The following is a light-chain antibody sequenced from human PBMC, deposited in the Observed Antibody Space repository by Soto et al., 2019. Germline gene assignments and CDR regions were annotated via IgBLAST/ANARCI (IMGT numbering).Light chain of an antibody. V-gene: IGKV1-39*02. J-gene: IGKJ1*01. CDR1: QTISNY. CDR3: QQYNNWPL. Sequence: DIHITHTPSFLSASAGQRVTFTCRASQTISNYLNWYQQKPGKAPNLLIFGAKTLQSGVPSRFSGSGYGTDFTLTITTLQSEDFTVYCCQQYNNWPLFGQGTKVDIK. CDR2: GAK.